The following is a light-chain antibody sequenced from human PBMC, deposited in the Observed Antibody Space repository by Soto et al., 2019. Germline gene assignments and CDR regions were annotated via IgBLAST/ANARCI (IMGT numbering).Light chain of an antibody. CDR3: QQYYITPLT. CDR2: LAS. CDR1: QSLLFSSKNLNY. Sequence: DIVMTQSPDSLVVPLGERATIHCKATQSLLFSSKNLNYLSWYQQKPGQPPRLLIYLASTRDFGVPDRFSGRVSGTDFTLTISLLQAEYVAVDYCQQYYITPLTFGAGTRLEL. J-gene: IGKJ4*01. V-gene: IGKV4-1*01.